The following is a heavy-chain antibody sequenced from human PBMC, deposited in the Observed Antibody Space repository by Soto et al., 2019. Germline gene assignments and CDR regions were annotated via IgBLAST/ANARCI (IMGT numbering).Heavy chain of an antibody. CDR3: AKEYSDFLTAFYGPLNIYYYYSGMDV. CDR1: GFTFSSYG. CDR2: ISYDGSNK. J-gene: IGHJ6*02. D-gene: IGHD3-9*01. V-gene: IGHV3-30*18. Sequence: PGGSLRLSCAASGFTFSSYGMHWVRQAPGKGLEWVAVISYDGSNKYYADSVKGRFTISRDNSKNTLCLQMNSLRAEDTAVYYCAKEYSDFLTAFYGPLNIYYYYSGMDVWGQGTTVTVSS.